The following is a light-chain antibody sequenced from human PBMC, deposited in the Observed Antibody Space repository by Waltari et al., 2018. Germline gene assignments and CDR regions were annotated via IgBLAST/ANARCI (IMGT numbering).Light chain of an antibody. CDR1: SSDVGHYTY. CDR2: HVS. CDR3: SSYTSSHTYV. J-gene: IGLJ1*01. V-gene: IGLV2-14*03. Sequence: QSALPQPASVSGSPGQSITISCTGTSSDVGHYTYVSWYQQYPGTAPKVMIFHVSNRPSGVSDRFSGSKSANTASLTISGLQAEDEADYYCSSYTSSHTYVFGTGTKVTVL.